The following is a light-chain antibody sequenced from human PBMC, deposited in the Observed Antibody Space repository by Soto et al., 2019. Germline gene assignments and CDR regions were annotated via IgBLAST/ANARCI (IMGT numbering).Light chain of an antibody. Sequence: IQMTQSPSTRSASVGDRVTITCRASQSISSWLAWYQQKPGKAPKLLIYDASSLESGVPSRFSGSGSGTEFTLTISSLLPDDFATYYCQQYNSYWTFGQGTKVEIK. CDR2: DAS. J-gene: IGKJ1*01. CDR3: QQYNSYWT. CDR1: QSISSW. V-gene: IGKV1-5*01.